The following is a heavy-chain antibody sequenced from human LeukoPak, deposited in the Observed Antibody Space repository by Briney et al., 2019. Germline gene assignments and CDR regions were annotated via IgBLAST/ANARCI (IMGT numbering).Heavy chain of an antibody. CDR2: IMPMFGKT. Sequence: SVKVSCKASGYTFTSYGISWVRQAPGQGLEWMGGIMPMFGKTNYAQKFQGRVTTTADKATSTAYMELSSLRSEDTAVYYCAGGRTDIVVVPATLRNYYFDYWGQGTLVTVSS. D-gene: IGHD2-2*01. CDR1: GYTFTSYG. V-gene: IGHV1-69*06. CDR3: AGGRTDIVVVPATLRNYYFDY. J-gene: IGHJ4*02.